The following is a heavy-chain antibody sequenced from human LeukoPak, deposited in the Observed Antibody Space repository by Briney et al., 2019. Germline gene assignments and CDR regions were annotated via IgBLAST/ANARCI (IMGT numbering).Heavy chain of an antibody. J-gene: IGHJ4*02. CDR3: SRGFEEWGGADS. CDR2: ISSNGTT. CDR1: GVSVRSRGFS. V-gene: IGHV4-39*01. D-gene: IGHD3-10*01. Sequence: SGTMSLTCTVSGVSVRSRGFSWGWIRQPPGKGLEWIATISSNGTTYYNPSVRSRITISVDTSKNQFSVKLRPVAAADTAVYYCSRGFEEWGGADSWGQGTLVTVSS.